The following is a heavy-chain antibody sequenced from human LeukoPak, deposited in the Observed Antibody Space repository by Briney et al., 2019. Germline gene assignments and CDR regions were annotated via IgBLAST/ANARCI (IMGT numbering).Heavy chain of an antibody. Sequence: SETLSLTCAVYGGSFSGYYWSWIRQPPGKGLEWIGEINHSGSTNYNPSLKSRVTISVDTSKNQFSLKLSSVTAADTAVYYCARASLKVTTFRFDYWGQGTLVTVSS. V-gene: IGHV4-34*01. CDR1: GGSFSGYY. CDR2: INHSGST. CDR3: ARASLKVTTFRFDY. D-gene: IGHD4-17*01. J-gene: IGHJ4*02.